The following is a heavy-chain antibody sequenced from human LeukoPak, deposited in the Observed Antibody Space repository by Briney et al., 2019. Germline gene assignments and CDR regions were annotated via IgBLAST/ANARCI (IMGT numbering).Heavy chain of an antibody. V-gene: IGHV3-64*01. J-gene: IGHJ4*02. D-gene: IGHD6-13*01. CDR1: GFTFSSYA. CDR2: ISSNGGST. CDR3: ARATPEGVAAAGTSHWFDY. Sequence: GGSLRLSCAASGFTFSSYAMHWVRQAPGKGLEYVSAISSNGGSTYYANSVKGRFTISRDNSKNTLYLQMGSLRAEDMAVYYCARATPEGVAAAGTSHWFDYWGQGTLVTVSS.